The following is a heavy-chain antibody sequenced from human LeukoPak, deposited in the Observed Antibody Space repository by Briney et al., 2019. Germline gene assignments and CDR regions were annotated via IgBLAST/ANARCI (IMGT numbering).Heavy chain of an antibody. D-gene: IGHD3-9*01. Sequence: ASVKVSCKASGYTFTSYAMHWVRQAPGQRLEWMGWINAGNGNTKYSQEFQGRVTITRDTSASTAYMELSSLRSEDMAVYYCARGENFDWLLSSELKSENNWFDPWGQGTLVTVSS. J-gene: IGHJ5*02. CDR2: INAGNGNT. V-gene: IGHV1-3*03. CDR1: GYTFTSYA. CDR3: ARGENFDWLLSSELKSENNWFDP.